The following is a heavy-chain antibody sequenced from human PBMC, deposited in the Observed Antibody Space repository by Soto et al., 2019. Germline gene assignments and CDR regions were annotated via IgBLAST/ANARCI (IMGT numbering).Heavy chain of an antibody. CDR1: GGTFSSYA. CDR2: IIPIFGTA. J-gene: IGHJ6*02. CDR3: ARYIRGFLYCYGMDV. D-gene: IGHD3-16*01. Sequence: ASVKVSCKASGGTFSSYAISWVRQAPGQGLEWMGGIIPIFGTANYAQKFQGRVTITADKSTSTAYMELSSLRSEDTAVYYCARYIRGFLYCYGMDVWGQGTTVTVSS. V-gene: IGHV1-69*06.